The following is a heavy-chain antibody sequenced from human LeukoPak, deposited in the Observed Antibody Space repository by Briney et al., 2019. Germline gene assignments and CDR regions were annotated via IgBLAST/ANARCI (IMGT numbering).Heavy chain of an antibody. CDR3: ARGSGSYMDYMDV. V-gene: IGHV4-39*01. D-gene: IGHD1-26*01. Sequence: SETLSLTXTVSGGSISSSSYYWGWIRQPPGKGLKWIGSIYYSGSTYYNPSLKSRVTISVDTSTDQFSLKLSSVTAADTAGYYCARGSGSYMDYMDVWGKGTTVTVSS. CDR2: IYYSGST. J-gene: IGHJ6*03. CDR1: GGSISSSSYY.